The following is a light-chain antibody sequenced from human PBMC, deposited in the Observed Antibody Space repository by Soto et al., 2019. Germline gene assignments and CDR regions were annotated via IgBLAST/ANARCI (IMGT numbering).Light chain of an antibody. CDR3: QKYNSAPLT. CDR2: AAS. J-gene: IGKJ4*01. Sequence: DIQMTQSPSSLSASFGDRVTITCRASQGIGVYLAWFQQKPGNAPKLLIYAASTLQSGVPSRFSGXGSGTXXXXXXXXXQPEDVATYYCQKYNSAPLTFGGGTKVEIK. V-gene: IGKV1-27*01. CDR1: QGIGVY.